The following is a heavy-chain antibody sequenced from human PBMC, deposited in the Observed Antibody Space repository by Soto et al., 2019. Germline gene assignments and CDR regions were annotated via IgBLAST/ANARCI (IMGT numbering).Heavy chain of an antibody. CDR3: ASVGPILEWSEFKDYYYFGMDV. Sequence: SAQVTCKASGGTIISYAIRWLRQDQGQRLEWMGGIIPIFGPANYAQKLQGRVTITADESTSTAYMELSSLRSEDTAVYYCASVGPILEWSEFKDYYYFGMDVWGQGTTVTVSS. D-gene: IGHD3-3*01. V-gene: IGHV1-69*13. J-gene: IGHJ6*02. CDR2: IIPIFGPA. CDR1: GGTIISYA.